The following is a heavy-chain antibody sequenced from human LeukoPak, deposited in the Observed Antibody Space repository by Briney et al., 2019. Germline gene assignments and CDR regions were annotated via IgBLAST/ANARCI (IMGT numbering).Heavy chain of an antibody. CDR1: GYTFTSYG. CDR2: ISAYNGNT. D-gene: IGHD3-22*01. Sequence: ASVKVSCKASGYTFTSYGISWVRQAPGQGLEWMGWISAYNGNTNYAQKLQGRVTMTTDTSTSTAYMELRSLRSDDTAVYYCARFSLHYDSSGQPLDAFDIWGQGTMVTVSS. J-gene: IGHJ3*02. V-gene: IGHV1-18*01. CDR3: ARFSLHYDSSGQPLDAFDI.